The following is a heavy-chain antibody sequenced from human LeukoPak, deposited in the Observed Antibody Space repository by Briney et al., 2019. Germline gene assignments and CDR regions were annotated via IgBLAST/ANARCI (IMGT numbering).Heavy chain of an antibody. J-gene: IGHJ6*02. CDR2: ISWNSGSI. CDR3: AKAVGDYYYGMDV. Sequence: PGGSLRLSCAASGFTFDDYAMRWVRQAPGKGLEWVSGISWNSGSIGYADSVKGRFTISRDNAKNSLYLQMNSLRAEDTALYYCAKAVGDYYYGMDVWGQGTTVTVSS. V-gene: IGHV3-9*01. CDR1: GFTFDDYA. D-gene: IGHD2-15*01.